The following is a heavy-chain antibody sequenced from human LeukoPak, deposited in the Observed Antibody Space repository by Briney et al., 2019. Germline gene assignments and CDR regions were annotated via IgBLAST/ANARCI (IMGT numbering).Heavy chain of an antibody. CDR1: GGSISSGGYY. J-gene: IGHJ3*02. CDR2: IYYSGST. Sequence: PSQTLSLTCTVSGGSISSGGYYWSWIRQHPGKGLEWIGYIYYSGSTYYNPSLKSRVTISVDTSKNQFSLKLSSVTAAGTVVYYCAKYSIAVAGTGGDAFDIWGQGTMVTVSS. CDR3: AKYSIAVAGTGGDAFDI. D-gene: IGHD6-19*01. V-gene: IGHV4-31*03.